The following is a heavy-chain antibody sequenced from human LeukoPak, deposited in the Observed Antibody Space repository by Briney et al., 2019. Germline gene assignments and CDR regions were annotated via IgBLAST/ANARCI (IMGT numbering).Heavy chain of an antibody. CDR1: GLTFSTYA. V-gene: IGHV3-23*01. D-gene: IGHD2-2*01. CDR3: AREEEIIVVVPAAIDY. Sequence: GGSLRLSCAASGLTFSTYAMSWVRQAPGKGLEWVSVISGSGGSTYHADSVKGRFTITRDNSKNTLYLQMNSLRAEDTAVYYCAREEEIIVVVPAAIDYWGQGTLVTVSS. CDR2: ISGSGGST. J-gene: IGHJ4*02.